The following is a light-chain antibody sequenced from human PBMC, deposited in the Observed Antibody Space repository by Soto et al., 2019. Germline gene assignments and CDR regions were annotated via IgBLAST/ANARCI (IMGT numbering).Light chain of an antibody. J-gene: IGKJ5*01. CDR1: QGISSY. CDR3: QQLNSYPSIT. V-gene: IGKV1-9*01. CDR2: AAS. Sequence: IQLTQSPSSLSASVGDRVTITCRASQGISSYLAWYQQKPGKAPELLIYAASTLQSGVPSRFSGSGSGTDFTLTISSLQPEETATYYCQQLNSYPSITFGQGTRLEIK.